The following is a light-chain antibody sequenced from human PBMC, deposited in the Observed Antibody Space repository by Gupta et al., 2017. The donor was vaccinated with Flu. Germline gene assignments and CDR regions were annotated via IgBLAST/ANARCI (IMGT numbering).Light chain of an antibody. V-gene: IGKV1-17*01. CDR2: AAS. CDR3: RQHNSYPIT. Sequence: PSSLSASVGDRVTITCRASQDIRNDLGWYQQKAGKAPKRLIYAASSLPSGVPSRFSGSGSGTEFTLTINSLQPEDFATYYCRQHNSYPITFGQGTLLEIK. J-gene: IGKJ5*01. CDR1: QDIRND.